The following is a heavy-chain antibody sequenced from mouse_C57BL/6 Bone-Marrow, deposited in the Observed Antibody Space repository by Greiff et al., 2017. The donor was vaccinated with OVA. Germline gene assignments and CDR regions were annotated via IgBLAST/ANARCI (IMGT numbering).Heavy chain of an antibody. Sequence: QVHVKQSGAELAKPGASVKLSCKASGYTFTSYWMHWVKQRPGQGLEWIGYITPSSGYTKYNQKFKDKATLTADKSSSTAYMQLSSLTYEDSAVYYCARSYDGYLYYFDYWGQGTTLTVSS. D-gene: IGHD2-3*01. CDR1: GYTFTSYW. CDR3: ARSYDGYLYYFDY. J-gene: IGHJ2*01. CDR2: ITPSSGYT. V-gene: IGHV1-7*01.